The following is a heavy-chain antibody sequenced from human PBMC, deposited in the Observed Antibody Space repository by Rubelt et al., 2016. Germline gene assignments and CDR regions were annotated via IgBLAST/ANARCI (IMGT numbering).Heavy chain of an antibody. D-gene: IGHD4-17*01. Sequence: QLQLQESGPGLVKPSETLSLTCTVSGGSISRSSYYWGWIRQPPGKGLEWIGSIYYSGSTYYNRACKRRVTMSVDTSKNQFSLKLSSVTASDTAVYYCARVARSYGDYFDYWGQGTLVTVSS. CDR1: GGSISRSSYY. CDR3: ARVARSYGDYFDY. V-gene: IGHV4-39*07. CDR2: IYYSGST. J-gene: IGHJ4*02.